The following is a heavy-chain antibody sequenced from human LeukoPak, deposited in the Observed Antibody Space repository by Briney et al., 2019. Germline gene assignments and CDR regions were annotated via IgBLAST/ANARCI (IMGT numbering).Heavy chain of an antibody. V-gene: IGHV3-7*01. J-gene: IGHJ4*02. CDR2: IKQDGSEK. CDR1: GFIVTSYW. Sequence: GGSLRLSCAASGFIVTSYWMSWVRQAPGKGLEGVANIKQDGSEKYYVDSVKGRFTISRDNAKNSLFLQMSSLRAEDTAVYYCARHVRFEGVDYWGQGTLVTVSS. CDR3: ARHVRFEGVDY. D-gene: IGHD3-3*01.